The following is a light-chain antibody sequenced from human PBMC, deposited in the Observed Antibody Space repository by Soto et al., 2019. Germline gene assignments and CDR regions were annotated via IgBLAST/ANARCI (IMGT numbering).Light chain of an antibody. V-gene: IGKV1-5*01. CDR3: QHYNSYSVA. J-gene: IGKJ1*01. Sequence: DVHMSQSPSSLSASVGYRVTITCRASQTMSTWMAWYQQKPGKAPKLLVYDASTLQSGVPSRFRGSGSGTEFTLTISSLQPDDFETYYCQHYNSYSVAFGQGTKVDIK. CDR2: DAS. CDR1: QTMSTW.